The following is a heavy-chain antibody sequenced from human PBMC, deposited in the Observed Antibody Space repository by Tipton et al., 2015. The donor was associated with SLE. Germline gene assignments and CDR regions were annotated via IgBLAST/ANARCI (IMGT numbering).Heavy chain of an antibody. D-gene: IGHD2-2*01. CDR2: INSDGSST. J-gene: IGHJ6*03. CDR3: ARSEVVVPAEPYYYMDV. CDR1: GFTVSSNY. Sequence: VQLVQSGGGLVQSGGSLRVSCEASGFTVSSNYMSWVRQAPGKGLEWVSRINSDGSSTSYADSVKGRFTISRDNAKNTLYLQMNSLRAEDTAVYYCARSEVVVPAEPYYYMDVWGKGTTVTVSS. V-gene: IGHV3-74*02.